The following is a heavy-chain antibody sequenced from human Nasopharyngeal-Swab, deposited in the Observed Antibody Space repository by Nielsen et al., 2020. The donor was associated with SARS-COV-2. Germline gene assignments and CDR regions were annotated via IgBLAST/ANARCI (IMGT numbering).Heavy chain of an antibody. CDR3: AREGHDISEGYAFDI. V-gene: IGHV3-48*02. D-gene: IGHD3-9*01. CDR2: ISSSSSTI. Sequence: GGSLRLSCAASGFTFSSYSMNRVRQAPGKGLEWVSYISSSSSTIYYADSVKGRFTISRDNAKNSLYLQMNSLRDEDTAVYYCAREGHDISEGYAFDIWGQGTMVTVSS. J-gene: IGHJ3*02. CDR1: GFTFSSYS.